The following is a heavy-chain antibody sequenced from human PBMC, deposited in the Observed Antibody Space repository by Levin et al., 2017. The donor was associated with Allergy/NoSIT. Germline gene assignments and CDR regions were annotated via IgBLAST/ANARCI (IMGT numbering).Heavy chain of an antibody. CDR2: ISSTGSTI. CDR3: ARQLANFWSGYNYFDY. Sequence: GGSLRLSCAASGFTFSSYEMNWVRRAPGKGLEWVSYISSTGSTIYSADSVKGRFTISRDNAKNSLYLHMNSLRAEDTAVYYCARQLANFWSGYNYFDYWGQGTLVTVSS. V-gene: IGHV3-48*03. D-gene: IGHD3-3*01. CDR1: GFTFSSYE. J-gene: IGHJ4*02.